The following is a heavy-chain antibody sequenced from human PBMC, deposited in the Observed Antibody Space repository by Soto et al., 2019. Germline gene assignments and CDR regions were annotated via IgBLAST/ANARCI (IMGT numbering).Heavy chain of an antibody. V-gene: IGHV3-23*01. D-gene: IGHD6-13*01. CDR2: XTDXXGXT. Sequence: PGGSLRLSCAASGFTLRSYWMSWVRQAPGKGLEWVSLXTDXXGXTXXXDXXXGRFTISRDNTKNTLYLQMNSLRAEDTAVYYCAKDQRPPLSAADDYWGQGTLVTVSS. CDR3: AKDQRPPLSAADDY. J-gene: IGHJ4*02. CDR1: GFTLRSYW.